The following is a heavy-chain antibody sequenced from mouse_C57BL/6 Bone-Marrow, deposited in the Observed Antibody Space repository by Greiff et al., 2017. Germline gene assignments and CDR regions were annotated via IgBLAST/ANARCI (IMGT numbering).Heavy chain of an antibody. D-gene: IGHD1-1*01. J-gene: IGHJ1*03. Sequence: QVQLQQPGAELVKPGASVKLSCKASGYTFTSYWMQWAKQRPGQGLEWIGEFDPSDCYTNSIHKFKGKATLTVDTSSSTAYMQLSSLTAEHSAVYDCAGDSYYGSSDDWYCDVWGKWTTVTVSS. CDR2: FDPSDCYT. CDR1: GYTFTSYW. CDR3: AGDSYYGSSDDWYCDV. V-gene: IGHV1-50*01.